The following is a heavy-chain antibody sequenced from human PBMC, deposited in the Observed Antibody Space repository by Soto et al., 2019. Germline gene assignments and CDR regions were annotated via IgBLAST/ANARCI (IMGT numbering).Heavy chain of an antibody. CDR2: IIPILGIA. Sequence: SVKVSCKASGGTFSSYTISWVRQAPGQGLEWMGRIIPILGIANYAQKFQGRVTITADKSTSTAYMELSSLRSEDTAVYYCAREVQQQLALYYYYYMDVWGKGTTVTVSS. CDR1: GGTFSSYT. CDR3: AREVQQQLALYYYYYMDV. V-gene: IGHV1-69*04. D-gene: IGHD6-13*01. J-gene: IGHJ6*03.